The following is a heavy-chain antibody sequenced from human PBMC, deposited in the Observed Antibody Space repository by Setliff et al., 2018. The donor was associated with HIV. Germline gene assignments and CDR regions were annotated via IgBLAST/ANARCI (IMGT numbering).Heavy chain of an antibody. Sequence: PSETLSLTCTVSRGSIKYYFWSWIRQPPGKGLECIGHISYSGTTNYNPSLESRVSISVDTSKNQFSLKLKSVTAADTAVYYCARDSDGSSYYHFAHWSQGTQVTVSS. CDR2: ISYSGTT. J-gene: IGHJ4*02. D-gene: IGHD3-22*01. CDR3: ARDSDGSSYYHFAH. CDR1: RGSIKYYF. V-gene: IGHV4-59*01.